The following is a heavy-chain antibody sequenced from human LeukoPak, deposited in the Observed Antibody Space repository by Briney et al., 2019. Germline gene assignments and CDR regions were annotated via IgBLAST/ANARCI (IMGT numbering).Heavy chain of an antibody. CDR3: ARPGYGGFDYSSGWKNWFDP. CDR2: INHSGST. CDR1: GGSFSGYY. J-gene: IGHJ5*02. Sequence: PSETLSLTSAVYGGSFSGYYWSWIRPPPGKGLEWIGQINHSGSTNYNPSLKSRATMSVDTSKNQFSLKPISVTAADTAVYYCARPGYGGFDYSSGWKNWFDPWGQGTLVTVSS. V-gene: IGHV4-34*01. D-gene: IGHD6-19*01.